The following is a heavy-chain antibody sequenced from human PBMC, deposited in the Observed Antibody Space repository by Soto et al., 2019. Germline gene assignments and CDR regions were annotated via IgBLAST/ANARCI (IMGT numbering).Heavy chain of an antibody. D-gene: IGHD3-22*01. V-gene: IGHV1-69*06. CDR2: IIPIFGTA. J-gene: IGHJ4*02. CDR3: ARDSYYYDSSGFYFDY. CDR1: GGTFSSYA. Sequence: SVKVSCKASGGTFSSYAISWVRQAPGQGLEWMGGIIPIFGTANYAQKFQGRVTITADKSTSTAYMELSSLRSEDTAVYYCARDSYYYDSSGFYFDYWGQGTLVTVSS.